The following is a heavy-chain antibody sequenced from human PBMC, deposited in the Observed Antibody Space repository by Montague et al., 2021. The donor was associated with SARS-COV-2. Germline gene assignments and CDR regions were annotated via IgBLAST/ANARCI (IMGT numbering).Heavy chain of an antibody. V-gene: IGHV3-48*02. D-gene: IGHD1-14*01. Sequence: SLRLSCAASGYTFSNYHMTGVRQAPGKGLQWVSYISRDSAEIYYAESVKGRFTISRDNDRSALYLQMNTLRNEDTAMYYCARDSGITGADDYWGQGTLVVVSS. CDR3: ARDSGITGADDY. CDR2: ISRDSAEI. J-gene: IGHJ4*02. CDR1: GYTFSNYH.